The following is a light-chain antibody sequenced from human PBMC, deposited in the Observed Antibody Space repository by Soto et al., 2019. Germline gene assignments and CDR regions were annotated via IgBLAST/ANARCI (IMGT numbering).Light chain of an antibody. Sequence: QSALTQPRSVSGSPGQSVTISCTGTSSDVGGYNYVSWYQQHPGKAPKLMIYDVSKRPSGVPDRFSGSKSVNTASLTISGLQAEDEADDYCCSYAGSYSWVFGGGTKLTVL. CDR2: DVS. V-gene: IGLV2-11*01. CDR3: CSYAGSYSWV. CDR1: SSDVGGYNY. J-gene: IGLJ3*02.